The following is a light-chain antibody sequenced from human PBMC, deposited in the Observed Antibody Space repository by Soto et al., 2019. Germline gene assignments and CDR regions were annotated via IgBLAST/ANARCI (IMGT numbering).Light chain of an antibody. CDR3: QQYSRAPLT. Sequence: PGESATLSCRASRSVSSYLAWYQQKPGQAPRLLISGASSRTSGTPDRFSASGSGTDFTLTISRLEPEDFAVYYCQQYSRAPLTFGQGTKVDIK. J-gene: IGKJ1*01. V-gene: IGKV3-20*01. CDR1: RSVSSY. CDR2: GAS.